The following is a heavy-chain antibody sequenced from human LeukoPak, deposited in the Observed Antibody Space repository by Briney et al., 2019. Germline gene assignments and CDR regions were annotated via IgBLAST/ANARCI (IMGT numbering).Heavy chain of an antibody. Sequence: GGSLRLSCAASGFTFDDYGMSWVRQAPGKGLEWVSGINWNGGSTGYADSVKGRFTISRDNAKNSLYLQMNSLRAEDTAVYYCARDGIRLRWHPKYYFDYWGQGTLVTVSS. D-gene: IGHD4-23*01. J-gene: IGHJ4*02. CDR3: ARDGIRLRWHPKYYFDY. CDR2: INWNGGST. V-gene: IGHV3-20*04. CDR1: GFTFDDYG.